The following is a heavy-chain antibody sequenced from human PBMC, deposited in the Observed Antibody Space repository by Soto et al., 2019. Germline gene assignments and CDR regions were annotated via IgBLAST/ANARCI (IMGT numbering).Heavy chain of an antibody. CDR1: GFTFSSNA. CDR2: ISGSGGAT. V-gene: IGHV3-23*01. D-gene: IGHD6-13*01. Sequence: GGSLRLSCAASGFTFSSNAMSWVRQAPGKGLEWVSGISGSGGATHYADSVKGRFTISRDNSKNTLYLQMNSLRAEDTAVYYCAKEFRSSSWFFDDWFDPWGQGTLVTVSS. CDR3: AKEFRSSSWFFDDWFDP. J-gene: IGHJ5*02.